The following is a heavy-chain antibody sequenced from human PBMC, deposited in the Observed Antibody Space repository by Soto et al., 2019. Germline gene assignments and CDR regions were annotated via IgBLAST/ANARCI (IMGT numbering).Heavy chain of an antibody. CDR2: FDPEDGET. Sequence: GASVKVSCKVSGYTLTELSMHWVRQAPGKGLEWMGGFDPEDGETIYAQKFQGRVTMTEDISTDTAYMELSSLRSDDTAVYYCARDGYCTNGVCYTFDYWGQGTLVTVSS. J-gene: IGHJ4*02. V-gene: IGHV1-24*01. CDR1: GYTLTELS. D-gene: IGHD2-8*01. CDR3: ARDGYCTNGVCYTFDY.